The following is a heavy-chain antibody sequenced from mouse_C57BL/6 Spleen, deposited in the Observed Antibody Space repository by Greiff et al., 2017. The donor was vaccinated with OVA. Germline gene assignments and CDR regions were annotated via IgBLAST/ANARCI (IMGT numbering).Heavy chain of an antibody. J-gene: IGHJ3*01. CDR2: IDPSDSYT. V-gene: IGHV1-50*01. D-gene: IGHD2-10*02. Sequence: VQLQQSGAELVKPGASVKLSCKASGYTFTSYWMQWVKQRPGQGLEWIGEIDPSDSYTNYNQKFKGKATLTVDTSSSTAYMQLSSLTSEDSAVYYCAPHSYGNYAWFAYWGQGTLVTVSA. CDR1: GYTFTSYW. CDR3: APHSYGNYAWFAY.